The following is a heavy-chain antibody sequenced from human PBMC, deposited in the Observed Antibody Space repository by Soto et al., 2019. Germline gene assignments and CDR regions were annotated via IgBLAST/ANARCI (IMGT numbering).Heavy chain of an antibody. CDR2: IYPGDSDT. V-gene: IGHV5-51*01. J-gene: IGHJ6*04. D-gene: IGHD6-19*01. CDR3: ARQFNSVAGDVYYYRSVTDV. Sequence: KGLEWMGIIYPGDSDTRYSPSFQGQVTISADKSISTAYLQWSSLKASDTAMYYCARQFNSVAGDVYYYRSVTDVWGKGTTVPVSS.